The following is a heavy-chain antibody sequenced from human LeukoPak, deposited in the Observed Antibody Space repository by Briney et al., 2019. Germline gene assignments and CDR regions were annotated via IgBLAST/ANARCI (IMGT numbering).Heavy chain of an antibody. CDR1: GFTLSSYW. CDR2: INQGGSEE. D-gene: IGHD6-19*01. Sequence: QPGGSLRLSCAASGFTLSSYWMSWVRQAPGKGLEWVANINQGGSEEYYVDSVKGRFTISRDNAENSLYLQMNSLRAEDTAVYYLARGRYSSGWYGYFDYWGQRTLVTVSS. V-gene: IGHV3-7*04. J-gene: IGHJ4*02. CDR3: ARGRYSSGWYGYFDY.